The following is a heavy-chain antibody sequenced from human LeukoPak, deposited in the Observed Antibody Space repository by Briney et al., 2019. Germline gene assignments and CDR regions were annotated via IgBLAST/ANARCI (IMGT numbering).Heavy chain of an antibody. CDR2: IYYSGST. V-gene: IGHV4-39*07. CDR3: ARGGYDISTGYLSGWFDP. J-gene: IGHJ5*02. CDR1: GGSISSSSYY. Sequence: SETLSLTCTVSGGSISSSSYYWGWLRQPPGMGLEWIVSIYYSGSTYYNPSLKSRVTISVDTSKNQFSLKLSSVTAADTAVYYCARGGYDISTGYLSGWFDPWGQGTLVTVSS. D-gene: IGHD3-9*01.